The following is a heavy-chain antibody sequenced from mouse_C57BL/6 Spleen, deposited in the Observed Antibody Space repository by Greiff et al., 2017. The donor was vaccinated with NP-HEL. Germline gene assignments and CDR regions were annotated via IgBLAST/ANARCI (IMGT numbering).Heavy chain of an antibody. D-gene: IGHD1-1*01. Sequence: QVQLKALGPGLVAPSQSLSITCTVSGFSLTSYAISWVRQPPGKGLEWLGVIWTGGGTNYNSALKSRLSISKDNSKSQVFLKMNSLQTDDTARYYCARTLGTVVNYFDYWGQGTTLTVSS. CDR1: GFSLTSYA. J-gene: IGHJ2*01. CDR2: IWTGGGT. V-gene: IGHV2-9-1*01. CDR3: ARTLGTVVNYFDY.